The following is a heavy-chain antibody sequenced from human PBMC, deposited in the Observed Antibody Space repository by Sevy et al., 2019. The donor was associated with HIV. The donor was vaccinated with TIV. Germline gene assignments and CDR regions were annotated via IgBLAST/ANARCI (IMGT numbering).Heavy chain of an antibody. Sequence: ASVKVSCKASGFTFRTYIMHWVRQAPGQRPEWMGWIHGGNGNTKYSQKFQGRVTITRDTSASTTYMEVSSLRYEDTVVYYCVRSREPAHYDILTGGWFDPWGQGTLVTVSS. CDR1: GFTFRTYI. D-gene: IGHD3-9*01. CDR3: VRSREPAHYDILTGGWFDP. J-gene: IGHJ5*02. V-gene: IGHV1-3*01. CDR2: IHGGNGNT.